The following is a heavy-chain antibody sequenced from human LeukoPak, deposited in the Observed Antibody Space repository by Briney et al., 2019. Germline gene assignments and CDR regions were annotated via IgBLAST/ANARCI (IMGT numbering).Heavy chain of an antibody. CDR3: ARNRHGDSDY. CDR2: INHSGST. CDR1: WGAFRGFY. V-gene: IGHV4-34*01. J-gene: IGHJ4*02. Sequence: SGTLSLTRPGYWGAFRGFYWSWVRPPPRKGVEWIGEINHSGSTNYNPSLKSRVTISVDTSKNQFSLKLSSVTAADTAVYYCARNRHGDSDYWGQGTLVTVSS.